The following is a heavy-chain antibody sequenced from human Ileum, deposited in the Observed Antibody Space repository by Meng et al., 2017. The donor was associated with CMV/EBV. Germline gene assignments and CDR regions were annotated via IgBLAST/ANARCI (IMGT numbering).Heavy chain of an antibody. CDR2: INHSGST. CDR1: GGSFSGYY. D-gene: IGHD5-18*01. V-gene: IGHV4-34*01. J-gene: IGHJ5*02. CDR3: ARGLPGYSYGYGWFDP. Sequence: YGGSFSGYYWSWIRQPPGKGLEWIGEINHSGSTNYNPSLKSRVTISVDTSKNQFSLKLNSVTAADTAVYYCARGLPGYSYGYGWFDPWGQGTLVTVSS.